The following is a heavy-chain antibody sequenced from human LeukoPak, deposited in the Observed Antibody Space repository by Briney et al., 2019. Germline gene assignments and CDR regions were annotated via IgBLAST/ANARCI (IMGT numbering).Heavy chain of an antibody. J-gene: IGHJ3*02. CDR1: GFTFNNAW. V-gene: IGHV3-15*01. D-gene: IGHD3-10*01. CDR3: TTGLRFGHDSFDI. Sequence: GGSLRLSCAASGFTFNNAWMTWVRQPPGKGLEWVGRLKGDTDGGTTDYAAPVKGRFTISRDDSKTTLFLQVNSLKTEDTAVYYCTTGLRFGHDSFDIWGHGTMVAVSS. CDR2: LKGDTDGGTT.